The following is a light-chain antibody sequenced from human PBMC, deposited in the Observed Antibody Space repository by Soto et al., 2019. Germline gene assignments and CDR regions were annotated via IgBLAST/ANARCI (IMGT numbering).Light chain of an antibody. CDR3: QQYNSWGT. Sequence: DIQMTQSPSTLSASVGDRVTITCRASQSISSWLAWYQQKPGKAPKLLIYKASSLESGVPSRFSGSGSGTEFDLTISSLQPDDFATYYCQQYNSWGTFGQGTKVEIK. CDR2: KAS. CDR1: QSISSW. V-gene: IGKV1-5*03. J-gene: IGKJ1*01.